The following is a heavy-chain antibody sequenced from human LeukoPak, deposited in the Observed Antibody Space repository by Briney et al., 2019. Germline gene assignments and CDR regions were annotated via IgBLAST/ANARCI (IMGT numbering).Heavy chain of an antibody. J-gene: IGHJ3*01. D-gene: IGHD6-13*01. V-gene: IGHV3-7*04. CDR1: GFTFSSYW. CDR3: VRYSSSFHAFDV. CDR2: IKQDGSEK. Sequence: GGSLRLSCEASGFTFSSYWMTWVRQAPGKGLEWVANIKQDGSEKYYADSVKGRFTISRDNAKNSLYLQMNSLRAEDTAVYYCVRYSSSFHAFDVWGRGTMVTISS.